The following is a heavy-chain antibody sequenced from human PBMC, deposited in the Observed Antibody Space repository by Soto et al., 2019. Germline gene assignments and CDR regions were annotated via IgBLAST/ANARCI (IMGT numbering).Heavy chain of an antibody. CDR1: GNTFTRFY. V-gene: IGHV1-46*01. CDR3: ARVALRGGGGLDP. CDR2: INPRSGDT. Sequence: QVQLVQSGAEVKKPGASVNVSCKASGNTFTRFYIHWVRQAPGQGLEWMGIINPRSGDTTYAEKFQGRTTVTGHTSTSTVYMELTRLRYEDTAIYDCARVALRGGGGLDPWGQGTLVTFSS. D-gene: IGHD2-15*01. J-gene: IGHJ5*02.